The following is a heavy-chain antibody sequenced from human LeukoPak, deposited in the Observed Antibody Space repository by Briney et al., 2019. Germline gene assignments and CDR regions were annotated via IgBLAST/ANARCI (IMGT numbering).Heavy chain of an antibody. CDR1: GFTFSSYW. J-gene: IGHJ4*02. Sequence: PGGSLRLSCAASGFTFSSYWMSWVRQAPGKGLEWVANIKQDGSEKYYVDSVKGRFTISRDNAKNSLYLQMNSLRAEDTAVYYCARERSRYSSGPLDYWGQGTLVTVSS. CDR2: IKQDGSEK. CDR3: ARERSRYSSGPLDY. D-gene: IGHD6-19*01. V-gene: IGHV3-7*01.